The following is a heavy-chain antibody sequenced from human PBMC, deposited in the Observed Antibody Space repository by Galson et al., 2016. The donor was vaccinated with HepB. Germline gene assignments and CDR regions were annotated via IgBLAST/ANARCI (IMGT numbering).Heavy chain of an antibody. CDR3: GINGYTPFDH. J-gene: IGHJ4*02. Sequence: QSGAEVKKPGESLRISCKGTGYTFTSFWITWARQMPGKGLECMGRINPRDSTATYSPPFQGHVTISVDTSINTAYLEWSSLKASDSAMYYCGINGYTPFDHWGQGTLVTVSS. D-gene: IGHD5-24*01. CDR2: INPRDSTA. CDR1: GYTFTSFW. V-gene: IGHV5-10-1*01.